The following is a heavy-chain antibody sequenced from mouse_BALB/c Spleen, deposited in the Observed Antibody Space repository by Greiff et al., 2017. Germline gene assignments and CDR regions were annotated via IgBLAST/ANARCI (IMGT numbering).Heavy chain of an antibody. CDR3: NAVITTVVATYYFDY. D-gene: IGHD1-1*01. Sequence: VQLQQSGAELVRSGASVKLSCTASGFNIKDYYMPWVKQRPEQGLEWIGWIDPENGDTEYAPKFQGKATMTADTSSNTAYLQLSSLTSEDTAVYYCNAVITTVVATYYFDYWGQGTTLTVSS. CDR1: GFNIKDYY. CDR2: IDPENGDT. J-gene: IGHJ2*01. V-gene: IGHV14-4*02.